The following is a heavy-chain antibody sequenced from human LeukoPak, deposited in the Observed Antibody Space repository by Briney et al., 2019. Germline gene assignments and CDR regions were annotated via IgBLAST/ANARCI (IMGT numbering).Heavy chain of an antibody. D-gene: IGHD2-21*02. CDR3: AEDRHCGGDCPIPNWFDP. Sequence: SVKVSCKASGFTFTSSAMQWVRQARGQRLEWIGWIVVGSGNTNYAQKFQERVTITRDMSTSTAYMELSSLRSEDTAVYYCAEDRHCGGDCPIPNWFDPWGQGTLVTVSS. CDR2: IVVGSGNT. J-gene: IGHJ5*02. V-gene: IGHV1-58*02. CDR1: GFTFTSSA.